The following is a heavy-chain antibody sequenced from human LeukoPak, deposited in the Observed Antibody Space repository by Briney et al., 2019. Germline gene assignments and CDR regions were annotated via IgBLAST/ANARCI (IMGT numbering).Heavy chain of an antibody. CDR3: ARGPRYFDWLLPLDY. J-gene: IGHJ4*02. D-gene: IGHD3-9*01. V-gene: IGHV4-34*01. CDR2: INHSGST. Sequence: PSETLSLTCAVYGGSFSSYYWSWIRQPPGKGLEWIGEINHSGSTNYNPSLKSRVTISVDTSKNQFSLKLSSVTAADTAVYYCARGPRYFDWLLPLDYWGQGTLVTVSS. CDR1: GGSFSSYY.